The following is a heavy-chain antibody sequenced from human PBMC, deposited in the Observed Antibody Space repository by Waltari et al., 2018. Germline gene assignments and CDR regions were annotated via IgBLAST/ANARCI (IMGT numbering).Heavy chain of an antibody. CDR1: GFTFADYT. D-gene: IGHD2-15*01. CDR2: ISWDGGST. Sequence: EVQLVESGGVVVQPGGSLRLSCAASGFTFADYTMHWVRQAPGKGLEWVSLISWDGGSTYYADSVKGRFTISRDNSKNSLYLQMNSLRTEDTALYYCAKNGGGSYYYFDYWGQGTLVTVSS. CDR3: AKNGGGSYYYFDY. V-gene: IGHV3-43*01. J-gene: IGHJ4*02.